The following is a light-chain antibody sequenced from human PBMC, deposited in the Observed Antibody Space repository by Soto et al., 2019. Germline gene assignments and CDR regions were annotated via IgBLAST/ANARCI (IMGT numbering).Light chain of an antibody. V-gene: IGKV3-20*01. CDR2: AVS. Sequence: EIVLTQSPGTLSVSPGERATLSCRASQTVSSTYLAWYQQKPGQAPRLLIYAVSGRATGIPDRFSGSGSGTDFTLTISRLEPEDLAVYYCQQYSSSPRTFGQGTKVEVK. J-gene: IGKJ1*01. CDR1: QTVSSTY. CDR3: QQYSSSPRT.